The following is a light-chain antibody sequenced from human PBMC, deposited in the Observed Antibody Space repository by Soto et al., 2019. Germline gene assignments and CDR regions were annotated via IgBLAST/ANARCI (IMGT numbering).Light chain of an antibody. CDR3: IAYNVSSTCV. V-gene: IGLV2-14*01. CDR1: SSDVGGHDF. Sequence: HSALTQPASVSGSPGQSITISCTGSSSDVGGHDFVSWYQHHPGKAPKLMIFAVANRPSGVSDRFSGSKSGSTASLPISGLQAGDVADYYCIAYNVSSTCVFGAGGKVTVL. CDR2: AVA. J-gene: IGLJ1*01.